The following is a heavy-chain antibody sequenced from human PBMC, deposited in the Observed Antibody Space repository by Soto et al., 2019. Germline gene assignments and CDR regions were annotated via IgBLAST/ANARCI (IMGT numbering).Heavy chain of an antibody. V-gene: IGHV4-34*01. CDR3: ARARITGTTSWFDP. D-gene: IGHD1-7*01. Sequence: KPSETLSLTCAVYGGSFSGYYWSWIRQPPGKGLEWIGEINHSGSTNYNPSLKSRVTISVDTSKNQFSLKLSSVTAADTAVYYCARARITGTTSWFDPWGQGTLVTVSS. CDR2: INHSGST. J-gene: IGHJ5*02. CDR1: GGSFSGYY.